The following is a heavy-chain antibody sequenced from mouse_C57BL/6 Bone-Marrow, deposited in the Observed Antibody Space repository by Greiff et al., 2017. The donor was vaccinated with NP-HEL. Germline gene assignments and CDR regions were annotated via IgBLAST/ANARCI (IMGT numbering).Heavy chain of an antibody. V-gene: IGHV14-3*01. CDR2: IDPANGST. CDR3: ASDCYGSIRYFDD. J-gene: IGHJ2*01. D-gene: IGHD1-1*01. Sequence: EVQLQQSVAELVRPGASVKLSCTASGFNITNTYMHWVKQRPEQGLEWIGRIDPANGSTKYAPKFQGKATITADTSSNTAYLQLSSLTSGDTAIDYCASDCYGSIRYFDDWGQGTTLTVSS. CDR1: GFNITNTY.